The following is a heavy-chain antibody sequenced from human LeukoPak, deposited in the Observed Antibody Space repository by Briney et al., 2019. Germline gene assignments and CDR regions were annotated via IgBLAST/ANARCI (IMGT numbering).Heavy chain of an antibody. J-gene: IGHJ4*02. D-gene: IGHD2/OR15-2a*01. Sequence: ASVKVSCKASGYTFSDYYIHWVRQSPGQGLEWMGSINPNFGGTDYAQKFQGRVTVTRDTSISTAYMELGRLTSDDTAVYYCARESRRIHLDYWGPGTLVTVSS. CDR2: INPNFGGT. CDR1: GYTFSDYY. V-gene: IGHV1-2*02. CDR3: ARESRRIHLDY.